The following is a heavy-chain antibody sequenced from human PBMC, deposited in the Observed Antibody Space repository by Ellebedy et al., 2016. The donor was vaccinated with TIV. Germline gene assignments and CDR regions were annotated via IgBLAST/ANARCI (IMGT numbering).Heavy chain of an antibody. D-gene: IGHD3-10*01. CDR2: ISYDGSNK. CDR1: GFTFSSYA. J-gene: IGHJ6*02. Sequence: GGSLRLSCAASGFTFSSYAMHWVRQAPGKGLEWVAVISYDGSNKYYADSVKGLFTISRDNSKNTLSLQMNSLRAEDTAVYYCASHYGSGSYYSEFRGMDVWGQGTTVTVSS. CDR3: ASHYGSGSYYSEFRGMDV. V-gene: IGHV3-30-3*01.